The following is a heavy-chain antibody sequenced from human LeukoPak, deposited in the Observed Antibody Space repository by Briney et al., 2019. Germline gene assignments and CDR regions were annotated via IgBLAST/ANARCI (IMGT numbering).Heavy chain of an antibody. CDR3: ARAVSDYSRNFDY. CDR2: VSSDGTKK. CDR1: GFTFSSYA. D-gene: IGHD4-17*01. Sequence: GRSLRLSCAASGFTFSSYAMHWVRQSPGKGLEWVAVVSSDGTKKNYADSVKGRFTISRDNSKNTQYLQMNSLRAEDTAVYYCARAVSDYSRNFDYWGQGTLVTVSS. J-gene: IGHJ4*02. V-gene: IGHV3-30-3*01.